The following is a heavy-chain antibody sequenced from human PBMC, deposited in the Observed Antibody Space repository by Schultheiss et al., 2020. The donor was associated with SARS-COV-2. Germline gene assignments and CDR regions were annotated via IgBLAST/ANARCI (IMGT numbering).Heavy chain of an antibody. Sequence: GSLRLSCAVSGGSISSSNWWSWIRQPPGKGLEWIGEINHSGSTNYNPSLKSRVTISVDTSKNQFSLKLSSVTAADTAVYYCASSRGITVTTGGRYNWFDPWGQGTLVTVSS. CDR1: GGSISSSNW. J-gene: IGHJ5*02. V-gene: IGHV4-4*02. D-gene: IGHD1-14*01. CDR2: INHSGST. CDR3: ASSRGITVTTGGRYNWFDP.